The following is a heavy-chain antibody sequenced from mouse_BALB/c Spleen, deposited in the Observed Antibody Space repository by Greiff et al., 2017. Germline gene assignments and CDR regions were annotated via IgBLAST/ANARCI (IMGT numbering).Heavy chain of an antibody. CDR1: SYTFTDYA. V-gene: IGHV1-67*01. J-gene: IGHJ3*01. CDR2: ISTYYGNT. Sequence: QVHVKQSGPELVRPGVSVKISCKGSSYTFTDYAMHWVKQSHAKSLEWIGVISTYYGNTNYNQKFKGKATMTVDKSSSTAYMELARLTSEDSAVYYCAREEFAYWGQGTLVTVSA. CDR3: AREEFAY.